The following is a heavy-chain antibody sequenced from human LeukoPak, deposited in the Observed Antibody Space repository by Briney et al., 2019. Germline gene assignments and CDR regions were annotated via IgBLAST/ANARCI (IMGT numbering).Heavy chain of an antibody. V-gene: IGHV3-23*01. D-gene: IGHD2-21*01. J-gene: IGHJ4*02. CDR3: AKDIQCTY. Sequence: GGSLRLPCAASGFTFNRSAMTWVRQAPGKGLEWVSLISGSGGNTYYAGSVKGRFTISRDNSKNTLYRQMNSLRAEDTAVYHCAKDIQCTYWGQGTLVTVSS. CDR2: ISGSGGNT. CDR1: GFTFNRSA.